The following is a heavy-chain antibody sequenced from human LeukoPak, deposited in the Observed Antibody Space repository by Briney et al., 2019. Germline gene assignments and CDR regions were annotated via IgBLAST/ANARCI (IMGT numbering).Heavy chain of an antibody. V-gene: IGHV3-48*03. CDR3: ARDYSGDEDFDY. CDR2: IDSGGGKI. Sequence: QTGGSLRLSCIASGFTFSSYEMNWVRQAPGKGLEWISFIDSGGGKILYADSVKGRFTTSRDDAKSSLHLEMNSLRAEDTAIYYCARDYSGDEDFDYWAREPWSPSPQ. D-gene: IGHD5-12*01. CDR1: GFTFSSYE. J-gene: IGHJ4*02.